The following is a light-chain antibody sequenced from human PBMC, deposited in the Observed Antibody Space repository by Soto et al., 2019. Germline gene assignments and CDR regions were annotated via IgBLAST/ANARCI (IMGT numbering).Light chain of an antibody. V-gene: IGKV3-20*01. CDR2: GAS. Sequence: EIVLTQSPATLSLSPGERATLSCRASRRVSSSYLAWYQEPPGQAPRLLIYGASTRATGIPDRFSGSGSGTDFSLTISRLEPEDVAVFYCQQYGNTPWTFGQGTKVDIK. CDR1: RRVSSSY. CDR3: QQYGNTPWT. J-gene: IGKJ1*01.